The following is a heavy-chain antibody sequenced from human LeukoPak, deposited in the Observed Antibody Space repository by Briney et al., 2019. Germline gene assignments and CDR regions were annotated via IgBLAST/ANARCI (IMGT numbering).Heavy chain of an antibody. J-gene: IGHJ4*02. V-gene: IGHV3-7*04. CDR2: IKQDGSEK. Sequence: GGSLRLSCAASGFTFSGNWMNWIRQAPGKGLEWVANIKQDGSEKYYVDSVKGRFTISRDNAKNSLYLQMDSLGADDTAVYYRARDATRNGCDYWGQGTLVTVSS. CDR1: GFTFSGNW. CDR3: ARDATRNGCDY. D-gene: IGHD1-14*01.